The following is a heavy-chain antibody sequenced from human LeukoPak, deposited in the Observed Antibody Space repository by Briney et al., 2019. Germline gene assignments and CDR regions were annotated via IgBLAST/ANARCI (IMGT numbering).Heavy chain of an antibody. CDR3: AREVAGFDY. V-gene: IGHV3-48*01. Sequence: GGSLRLSCEASGFTFSSCSMNWVRQAPGKGLEWVSYISSSSSTIYYADSVKGRFTISRDNAKNSLSLQMNSLRAEDTAVYYCAREVAGFDYWGQGTLVTVSS. CDR1: GFTFSSCS. CDR2: ISSSSSTI. D-gene: IGHD6-19*01. J-gene: IGHJ4*02.